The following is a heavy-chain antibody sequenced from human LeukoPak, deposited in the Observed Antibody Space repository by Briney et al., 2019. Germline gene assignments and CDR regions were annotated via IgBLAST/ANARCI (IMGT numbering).Heavy chain of an antibody. D-gene: IGHD3-16*01. CDR1: GFTFTTYW. V-gene: IGHV3-74*01. CDR3: ARTSPTSHFDF. J-gene: IGHJ4*02. CDR2: INGDGSNS. Sequence: PGGSLRLSSVASGFTFTTYWMHWVRQAPGKGLVWVSRINGDGSNSNYADSVKGRFTISRDNARNTLYLQMNGLRAEDTALYYCARTSPTSHFDFWGQGTLVTVSS.